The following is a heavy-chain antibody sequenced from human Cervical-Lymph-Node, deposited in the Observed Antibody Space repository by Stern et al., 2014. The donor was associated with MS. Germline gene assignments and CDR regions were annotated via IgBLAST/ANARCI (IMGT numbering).Heavy chain of an antibody. CDR3: ARPSNSGLFLHH. J-gene: IGHJ1*01. D-gene: IGHD6-19*01. CDR2: IYPGDSQT. V-gene: IGHV5-51*01. CDR1: GYNFTTYW. Sequence: EVQLEESGAEVKKPGESLKISCKGSGYNFTTYWIAWVRQMPGRGLEWMGLIYPGDSQTRYSPSFQCHVTMTADTSISTAYLQWSSLKASDTAIYYCARPSNSGLFLHHWGQGTLVTVSS.